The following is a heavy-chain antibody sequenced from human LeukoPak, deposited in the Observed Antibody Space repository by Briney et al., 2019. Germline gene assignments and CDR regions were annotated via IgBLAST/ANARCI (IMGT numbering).Heavy chain of an antibody. V-gene: IGHV3-33*08. CDR3: ARESTTYDFWSGPLDY. Sequence: PGGSLRLSCAASGFTFSTYGMHWVRQAPGKGLEWVAVIWYGGSNTYYADSVKGRFTISRDNSKNTLYLQMNSLRAEDTAVYYCARESTTYDFWSGPLDYWGQGTLVTVSS. CDR2: IWYGGSNT. D-gene: IGHD3-3*01. J-gene: IGHJ4*02. CDR1: GFTFSTYG.